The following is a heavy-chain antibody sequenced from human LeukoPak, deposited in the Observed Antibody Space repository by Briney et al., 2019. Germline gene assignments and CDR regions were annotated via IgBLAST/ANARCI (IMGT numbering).Heavy chain of an antibody. CDR1: GFTFNSYA. Sequence: GGSLRLSCAASGFTFNSYAMSWVRQAPGKGLEWVSDISGSGDRTFYADSVKGRLTISRDNSKNTLYLQLNTVRAEDTALYYCARGGTNYYYMDVWGNGTTVTVSS. V-gene: IGHV3-23*01. CDR2: ISGSGDRT. D-gene: IGHD3-10*01. J-gene: IGHJ6*03. CDR3: ARGGTNYYYMDV.